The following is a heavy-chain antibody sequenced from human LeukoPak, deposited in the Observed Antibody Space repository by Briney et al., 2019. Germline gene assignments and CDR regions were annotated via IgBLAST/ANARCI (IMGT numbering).Heavy chain of an antibody. CDR2: IYPGNSDT. V-gene: IGHV5-51*01. D-gene: IGHD3-9*01. J-gene: IGHJ5*02. Sequence: GESLRISCKGSGYIFTNYWIGWVRQMPGKGLEWMGIIYPGNSDTRYSPSFRGQVTISADRSISTAYLQWSSLKASDTAMYYCARLPTGYPNWFDPWGQGTLVTVPS. CDR3: ARLPTGYPNWFDP. CDR1: GYIFTNYW.